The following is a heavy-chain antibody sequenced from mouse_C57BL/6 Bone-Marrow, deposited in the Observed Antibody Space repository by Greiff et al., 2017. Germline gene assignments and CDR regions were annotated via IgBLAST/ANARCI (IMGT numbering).Heavy chain of an antibody. CDR2: INPSNGGT. D-gene: IGHD1-1*01. J-gene: IGHJ2*01. CDR3: AREGSSPFYFDY. CDR1: GYTFTSYW. V-gene: IGHV1-53*01. Sequence: VQLQQPGAELVKPGASVTMSCKASGYTFTSYWMHWVKQRPGQGLEWIGNINPSNGGTNYNEKFKSKATLTVDKSSSTAYMQLSSLTSEDSAVYYCAREGSSPFYFDYWGQGTTLTVSS.